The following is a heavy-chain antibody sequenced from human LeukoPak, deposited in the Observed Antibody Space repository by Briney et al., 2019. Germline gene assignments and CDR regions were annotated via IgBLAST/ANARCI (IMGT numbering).Heavy chain of an antibody. CDR2: INEDGSTK. Sequence: GGSLRLSCVGSRFIFSSYWMTWVRQAPGKGLEWVANINEDGSTKYYMDSVKGRFTISRDDAKNSLYLQMNDLRVEDTAVYYCAKDGGLWVSAHWGDSWGRGTLVTVSS. D-gene: IGHD7-27*01. J-gene: IGHJ4*02. CDR3: AKDGGLWVSAHWGDS. V-gene: IGHV3-7*03. CDR1: RFIFSSYW.